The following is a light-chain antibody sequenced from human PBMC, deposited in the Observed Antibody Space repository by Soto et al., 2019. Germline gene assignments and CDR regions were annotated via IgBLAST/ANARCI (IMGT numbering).Light chain of an antibody. CDR1: QSISRQ. Sequence: DIQMTQSPSTLSASVGDRVSITCRASQSISRQLAWYQQKPGKAPNLLIYQASNLDTGVPSRFTGSGSGTDFPLTISSLQPDDLASYYYLQYHSYSTFGQGTKVEVK. V-gene: IGKV1-5*03. CDR3: LQYHSYST. J-gene: IGKJ1*01. CDR2: QAS.